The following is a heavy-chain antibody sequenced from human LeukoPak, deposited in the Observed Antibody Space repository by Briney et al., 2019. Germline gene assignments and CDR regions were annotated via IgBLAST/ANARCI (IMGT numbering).Heavy chain of an antibody. Sequence: SETLSLTCTVSGGSISSSSYYWGWIRQPPGRGLEWIGSIYYSGSTYYNPSLKSRVTISVDTSKNQFSLKLSSVTAADTAVYYCASFYGDYYFDYWGQGTLVTVSS. CDR2: IYYSGST. V-gene: IGHV4-39*07. CDR3: ASFYGDYYFDY. D-gene: IGHD4-17*01. CDR1: GGSISSSSYY. J-gene: IGHJ4*02.